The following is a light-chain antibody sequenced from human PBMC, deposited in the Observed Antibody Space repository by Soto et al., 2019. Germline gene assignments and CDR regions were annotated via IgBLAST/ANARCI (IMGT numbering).Light chain of an antibody. CDR3: HQSYSIPFT. Sequence: DIQVTQSPSSLSASVGDRITITCRASQSISSYLNWYQQKPGKAPKLLIYAASSLQSGVPSRFSVSGSGTDFTLTISSLQPEDFATYYCHQSYSIPFTFGPGTKVDIK. CDR1: QSISSY. V-gene: IGKV1-39*01. J-gene: IGKJ3*01. CDR2: AAS.